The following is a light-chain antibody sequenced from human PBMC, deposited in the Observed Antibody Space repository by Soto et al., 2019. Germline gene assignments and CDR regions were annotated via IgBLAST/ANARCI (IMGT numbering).Light chain of an antibody. CDR1: QSVSNN. J-gene: IGKJ4*01. Sequence: EIVMTQSPATLSVSPGERATLSCRASQSVSNNLAWYQQKVGQAPRLLIHGASTRATGIPARFSGSGSGTEFTLTISSLQSEDFAVYYCQQYNNWPLTFGGGTKVEIK. V-gene: IGKV3D-15*01. CDR2: GAS. CDR3: QQYNNWPLT.